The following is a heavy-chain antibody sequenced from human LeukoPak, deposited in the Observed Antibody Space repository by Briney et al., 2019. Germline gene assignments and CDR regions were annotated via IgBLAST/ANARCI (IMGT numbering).Heavy chain of an antibody. CDR2: ISSSSYI. J-gene: IGHJ4*02. CDR3: ARTAWQWLLFDY. V-gene: IGHV3-21*01. D-gene: IGHD6-19*01. Sequence: GGSLRLSCAASGFTFSSYSMNWVRQAPGKGLEWVSSISSSSYIYYADSVKGRFTISRDNAKNSLYLQMNSLRAEDTAVYYCARTAWQWLLFDYWGQGTLVTVSS. CDR1: GFTFSSYS.